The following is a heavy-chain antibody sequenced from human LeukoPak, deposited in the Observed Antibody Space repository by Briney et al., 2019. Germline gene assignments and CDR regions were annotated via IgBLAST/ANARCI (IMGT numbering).Heavy chain of an antibody. V-gene: IGHV1-24*01. CDR2: FDPEDGET. D-gene: IGHD3-16*02. J-gene: IGHJ3*02. CDR1: GYTLTELS. Sequence: ASVKVSCKVSGYTLTELSRHWVRQAPGKGLEWMGCFDPEDGETIYAQNFQGRVTMTEDTSTDTAYMELSSLRSEDTALYYCATSKTHWGSYRFDAFDNWGQGTMVTVSS. CDR3: ATSKTHWGSYRFDAFDN.